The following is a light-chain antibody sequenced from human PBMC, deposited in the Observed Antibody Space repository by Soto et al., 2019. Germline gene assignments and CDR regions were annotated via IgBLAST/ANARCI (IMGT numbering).Light chain of an antibody. V-gene: IGKV3-20*01. Sequence: EIVLTQSPGTLSLSPGERATLSCRASQSVSSSYLAWYQQKPGQAPRLLIYGASSRATGIPVRFSGSGSGTEFTLTISRLEPEDFAVYYCQQYGSSPPTWTFGQGTKVEIK. CDR3: QQYGSSPPTWT. J-gene: IGKJ1*01. CDR1: QSVSSSY. CDR2: GAS.